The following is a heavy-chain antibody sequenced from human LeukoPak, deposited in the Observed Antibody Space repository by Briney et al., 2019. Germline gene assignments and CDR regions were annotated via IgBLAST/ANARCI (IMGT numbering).Heavy chain of an antibody. J-gene: IGHJ3*02. V-gene: IGHV1-2*02. Sequence: ASVKVSCKASGYTFTGYYMHWVRQAPGQGLEWMGWINPNSGGTNYAQKFQGRVTMTRDTSISTAYMELSRLGSDDTAVYYCARDRYDILTGHHDALDIWGQGTMVTVSS. CDR3: ARDRYDILTGHHDALDI. D-gene: IGHD3-9*01. CDR2: INPNSGGT. CDR1: GYTFTGYY.